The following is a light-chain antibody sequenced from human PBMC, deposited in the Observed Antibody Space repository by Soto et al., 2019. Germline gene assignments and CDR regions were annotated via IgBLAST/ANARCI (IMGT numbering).Light chain of an antibody. CDR3: LSYSSSNSTYV. CDR1: SSDVGVYNF. V-gene: IGLV2-14*01. J-gene: IGLJ1*01. Sequence: QSVLTQPASVSGSPGQSITISCTGTSSDVGVYNFVSWYQQHPGKAPKLMIYDVTHRPSGVSNRFSGSKSGNTASLTISGLQAEDEADYYCLSYSSSNSTYVLGTGTKV. CDR2: DVT.